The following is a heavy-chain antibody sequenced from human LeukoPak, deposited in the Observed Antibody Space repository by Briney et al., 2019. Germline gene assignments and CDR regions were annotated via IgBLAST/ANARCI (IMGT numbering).Heavy chain of an antibody. CDR2: INPSGGNT. V-gene: IGHV1-46*01. Sequence: ASVNVSFKASGYTFTNYYIHWVRQAPGQGGEGMGIINPSGGNTDYAQKFQGRVTMTRDTSTSTVYMELSSLRPEDTAVYFCARELAGATAVVTGAFDIWGQGTMVTVSS. CDR3: ARELAGATAVVTGAFDI. D-gene: IGHD5-18*01. CDR1: GYTFTNYY. J-gene: IGHJ3*02.